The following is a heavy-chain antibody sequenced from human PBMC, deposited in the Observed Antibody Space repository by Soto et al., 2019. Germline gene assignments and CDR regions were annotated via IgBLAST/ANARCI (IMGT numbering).Heavy chain of an antibody. J-gene: IGHJ4*02. D-gene: IGHD4-17*01. CDR3: ARDRQYGDYGYSFDF. Sequence: ASVKVSCKTSGYTFTAYYMHWVRQAPGQGLKWMGWVNPSSGDTDYAQDFQGRVTLTRDTSVNTVYMELSGLNSDDTALYYCARDRQYGDYGYSFDFWGEGTLVTVSS. CDR1: GYTFTAYY. CDR2: VNPSSGDT. V-gene: IGHV1-2*02.